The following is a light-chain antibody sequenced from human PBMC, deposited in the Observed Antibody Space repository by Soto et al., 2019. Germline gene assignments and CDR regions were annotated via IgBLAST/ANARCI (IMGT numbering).Light chain of an antibody. V-gene: IGKV3-20*01. Sequence: EIVLTQSPGTLSLSKGQRASLSCRASQNVDRNYLAWYQQRPGQAPRVLIHHTSRRASGIPDRFSGAGSGTDFTLTISRLEPEDFAVYCCHQHTQSPGTFGQGTKVEIK. CDR1: QNVDRNY. CDR2: HTS. J-gene: IGKJ1*01. CDR3: HQHTQSPGT.